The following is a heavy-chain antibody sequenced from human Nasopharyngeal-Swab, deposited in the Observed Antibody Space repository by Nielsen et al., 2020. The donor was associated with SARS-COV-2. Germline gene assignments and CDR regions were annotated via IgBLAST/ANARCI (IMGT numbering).Heavy chain of an antibody. Sequence: GESLKISCAASGFTFSNYAMSWVRQAPGKGLEWVAVISYDGSNKYYADSVKGRFTISRDNSKNTLYLQMNSLRAEDTAVYYCAKELGGTIFGVVIISDDAFDIWGQGTMVTVSS. V-gene: IGHV3-30*18. D-gene: IGHD3-3*01. CDR1: GFTFSNYA. J-gene: IGHJ3*02. CDR2: ISYDGSNK. CDR3: AKELGGTIFGVVIISDDAFDI.